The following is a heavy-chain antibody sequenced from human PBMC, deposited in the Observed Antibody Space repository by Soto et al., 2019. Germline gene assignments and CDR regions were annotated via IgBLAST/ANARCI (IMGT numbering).Heavy chain of an antibody. D-gene: IGHD3-10*01. CDR2: IIPLLGIT. V-gene: IGHV1-69*02. J-gene: IGHJ6*02. Sequence: QVHLVQSGTEVKKPGSSVTVSCKASGGTLSDYTFVWVRQAPGQGLECMGRIIPLLGITHNAQNLQGRLTLTADKSSATVYMELSSLISDDTAVYYCMVRGFTGLRALDVWGQGTTVTVSS. CDR1: GGTLSDYT. CDR3: MVRGFTGLRALDV.